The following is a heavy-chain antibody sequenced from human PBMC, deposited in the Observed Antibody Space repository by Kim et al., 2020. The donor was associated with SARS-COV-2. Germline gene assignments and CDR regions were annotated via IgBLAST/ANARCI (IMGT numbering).Heavy chain of an antibody. J-gene: IGHJ5*02. CDR2: IYYSGST. CDR3: ARHLGCSSTSCDWRDNWFDP. Sequence: SETLSLICTVSGGSISSYYWSWIRQPPGKGLEWIGYIYYSGSTNYNPSLKSRVTISVDTSKNQFSLKLSSVTAADTAVYYCARHLGCSSTSCDWRDNWFDPWGQGTLVTVSS. CDR1: GGSISSYY. V-gene: IGHV4-59*08. D-gene: IGHD2-2*01.